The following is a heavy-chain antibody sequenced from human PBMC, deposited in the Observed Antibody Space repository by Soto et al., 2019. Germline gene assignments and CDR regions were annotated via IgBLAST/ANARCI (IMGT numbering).Heavy chain of an antibody. CDR1: GFTLSSYE. CDR2: ISSSGSTI. D-gene: IGHD3-10*01. J-gene: IGHJ4*02. CDR3: ARESLWFGERYFDY. V-gene: IGHV3-48*03. Sequence: GGSLRLSCAASGFTLSSYEMNWVRQAPGKGLEWVSYISSSGSTIYYADSVKGRFTISRDNAKNSLYLQMNSLRAEDTAVYYCARESLWFGERYFDYWGQGTLVTVS.